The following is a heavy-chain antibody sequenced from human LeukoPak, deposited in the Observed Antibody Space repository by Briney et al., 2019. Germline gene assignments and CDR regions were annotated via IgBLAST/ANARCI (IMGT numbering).Heavy chain of an antibody. D-gene: IGHD6-13*01. CDR1: GFSFSGYS. CDR2: ISRSGTTI. Sequence: GGSLRLSCAASGFSFSGYSMTWVRQAPGKGLEWVSYISRSGTTIYYAASVKGRFTISRDNGKNSLYLQMNSLRDEDTAVYYCSRESRYSSDYWGQGTLVTVSS. V-gene: IGHV3-48*02. J-gene: IGHJ4*02. CDR3: SRESRYSSDY.